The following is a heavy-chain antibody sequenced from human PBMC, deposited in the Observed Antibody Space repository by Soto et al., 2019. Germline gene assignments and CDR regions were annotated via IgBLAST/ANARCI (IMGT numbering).Heavy chain of an antibody. J-gene: IGHJ6*02. CDR3: ASVAATVTPQYGMDV. Sequence: ASVKVSCKASGYTFTSYGISWFRQAPGQGLEWMGWISAYNGNRNYGQKLQGRVTMTTDTSTSTAYMELRSLISDDTAVYYCASVAATVTPQYGMDVWGQGTPVTVSS. D-gene: IGHD4-17*01. CDR1: GYTFTSYG. V-gene: IGHV1-18*04. CDR2: ISAYNGNR.